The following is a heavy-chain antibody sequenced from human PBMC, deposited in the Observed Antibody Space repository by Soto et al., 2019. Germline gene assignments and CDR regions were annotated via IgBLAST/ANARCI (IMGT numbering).Heavy chain of an antibody. CDR3: AKDYYDSSGYSNWFDP. CDR1: GFTFSSYG. V-gene: IGHV3-30*18. D-gene: IGHD3-22*01. J-gene: IGHJ5*02. Sequence: GGSLRLSCAASGFTFSSYGMHWVRQAPGKGLEWVAVISYDGSNKYYADSVKGRFTISRDNSKNTLYLQMNSLRAEGTAVYYCAKDYYDSSGYSNWFDPWGQGTLVTVSS. CDR2: ISYDGSNK.